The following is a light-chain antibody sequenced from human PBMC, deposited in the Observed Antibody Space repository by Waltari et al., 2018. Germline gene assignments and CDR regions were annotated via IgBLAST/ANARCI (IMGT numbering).Light chain of an antibody. J-gene: IGKJ4*01. Sequence: IQLTXSPSSLSASXGDRVTITCRASQGISNYLAWYQQKSWKAPKLLNYTASTLQSGVPSRFSGRGSGTDFTLTISSLQPEDFATYYCQQLNSYPPTFGGGTKVEIK. CDR2: TAS. V-gene: IGKV1-9*01. CDR1: QGISNY. CDR3: QQLNSYPPT.